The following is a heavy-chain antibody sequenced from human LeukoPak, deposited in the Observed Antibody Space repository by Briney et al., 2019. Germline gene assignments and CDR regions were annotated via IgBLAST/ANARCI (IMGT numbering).Heavy chain of an antibody. CDR1: GFTFSSYA. CDR2: IKQDGSEK. Sequence: GGSLRLSCATSGFTFSSYAMSWVRQAPGRGLEWVANIKQDGSEKYYVDSVKGRFTISRDNAKNSLYLQMNSLRAEDTAVYHCARARVAVAGTDYYGMDVWGQGTTVTVSS. V-gene: IGHV3-7*01. D-gene: IGHD6-19*01. CDR3: ARARVAVAGTDYYGMDV. J-gene: IGHJ6*02.